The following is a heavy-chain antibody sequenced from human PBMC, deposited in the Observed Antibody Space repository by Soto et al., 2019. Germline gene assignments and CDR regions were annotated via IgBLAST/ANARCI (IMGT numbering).Heavy chain of an antibody. Sequence: TLSLTCTVSGVSISTGGYYWSWIRQHPGKGLEWIGNIYYSGRTYYNPSLKSRVILSVDTSKNHFSLNLRSLTAADSAMYYCASVIGWDYEYYFDYWGQGALVTVSS. V-gene: IGHV4-31*03. D-gene: IGHD4-17*01. CDR3: ASVIGWDYEYYFDY. CDR2: IYYSGRT. CDR1: GVSISTGGYY. J-gene: IGHJ4*02.